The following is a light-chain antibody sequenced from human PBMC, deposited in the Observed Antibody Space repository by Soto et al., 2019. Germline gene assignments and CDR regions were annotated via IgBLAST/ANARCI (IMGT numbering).Light chain of an antibody. V-gene: IGKV1-5*03. J-gene: IGKJ1*01. CDR1: QSIRNW. CDR2: KAS. CDR3: QQYNPYSRT. Sequence: DIQMTQSPSTLSASVGDRVTITCRASQSIRNWLAWYQQKPGKAPKLLIYKASSLQSGVPSRFSGSGSGSDFTLTISSLQPDDFAMYYCQQYNPYSRTFGQGTKVDIK.